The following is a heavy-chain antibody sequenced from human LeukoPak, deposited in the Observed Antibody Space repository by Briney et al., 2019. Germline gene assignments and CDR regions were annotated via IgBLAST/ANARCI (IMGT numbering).Heavy chain of an antibody. J-gene: IGHJ4*02. Sequence: SETLSLTCSVSGGSIISSSYYWGWIRQPPGKGLECIGTIYYTGSTYYNPSLKSRVTISVDTSKKQFSLKLSSVTAADTAVYYCATYYDFWSGYYTSPYFDYWGQGILVTVSS. CDR3: ATYYDFWSGYYTSPYFDY. CDR2: IYYTGST. CDR1: GGSIISSSYY. D-gene: IGHD3-3*01. V-gene: IGHV4-39*07.